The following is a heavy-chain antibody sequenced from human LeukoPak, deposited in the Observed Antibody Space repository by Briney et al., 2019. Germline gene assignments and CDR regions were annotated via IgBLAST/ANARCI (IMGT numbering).Heavy chain of an antibody. CDR2: ISYDGISK. CDR1: GFTFSSYA. D-gene: IGHD2-21*02. V-gene: IGHV3-30-3*01. Sequence: GGSLRLSCAASGFTFSSYAMNWVRQAPGKGPEWVTVISYDGISKYYADSVKGRFTFFKDNSKKMLYLQMNSLRPEDTAVYYRARGPPELYCGGDCSHYFDYWGQGTLVTVSS. CDR3: ARGPPELYCGGDCSHYFDY. J-gene: IGHJ4*02.